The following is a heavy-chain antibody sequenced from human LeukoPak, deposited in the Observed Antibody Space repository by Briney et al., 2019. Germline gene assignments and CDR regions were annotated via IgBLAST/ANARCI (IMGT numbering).Heavy chain of an antibody. CDR1: GGSFSGYY. V-gene: IGHV4-34*01. CDR3: ARGRRVTHFDY. Sequence: SETLSLTCAVYGGSFSGYYWSWIRQPPGKGLEWIGEINHSGSTNYNPSLKSQVTISVDTSKNQFSLKLSSVTAADTAVYYCARGRRVTHFDYWGQGTLVTVSS. CDR2: INHSGST. J-gene: IGHJ4*02. D-gene: IGHD2-21*02.